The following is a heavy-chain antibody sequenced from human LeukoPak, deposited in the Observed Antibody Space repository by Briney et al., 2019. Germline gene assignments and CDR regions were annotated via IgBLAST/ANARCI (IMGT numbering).Heavy chain of an antibody. D-gene: IGHD2-2*01. CDR3: ARDLGCSSTSCYDQYFDY. CDR1: GFTFSSYW. V-gene: IGHV3-7*01. J-gene: IGHJ4*02. CDR2: IKQDGSEK. Sequence: PGGSLRLSCAASGFTFSSYWMSWVRQAPRKGLEWVANIKQDGSEKYYVDSVKGRFTISRDNAKNSLYLQMNSLRAEDTAVYYCARDLGCSSTSCYDQYFDYWGQGTLVTVSS.